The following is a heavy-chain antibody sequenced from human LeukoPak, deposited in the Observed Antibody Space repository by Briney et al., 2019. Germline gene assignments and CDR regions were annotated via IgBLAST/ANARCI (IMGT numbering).Heavy chain of an antibody. Sequence: GGSLRLSCAASGFTFSNYGMNWVRQAPGKGLEWVSGIKGRFTISRDNSKNTLYLQMNSLRVEDTAIYYCARDGSGWSRDCWGQGTLVTVSS. D-gene: IGHD6-19*01. V-gene: IGHV3-23*01. CDR1: GFTFSNYG. CDR2: I. CDR3: ARDGSGWSRDC. J-gene: IGHJ4*02.